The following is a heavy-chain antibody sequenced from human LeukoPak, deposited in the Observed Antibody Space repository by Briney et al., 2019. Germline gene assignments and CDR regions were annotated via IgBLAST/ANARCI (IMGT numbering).Heavy chain of an antibody. D-gene: IGHD5-18*01. CDR2: ITGNGGTT. V-gene: IGHV3-23*01. CDR3: ANDLGWIQLNLG. Sequence: GGSLRLSCAASGFTFSSYVMSWVRQAPRKGLAWVSGITGNGGTTYYADSVKGRFTISRDNSKNTVYLQMNSLRAEDTAVYYCANDLGWIQLNLGRGQGTLVTVSS. J-gene: IGHJ4*02. CDR1: GFTFSSYV.